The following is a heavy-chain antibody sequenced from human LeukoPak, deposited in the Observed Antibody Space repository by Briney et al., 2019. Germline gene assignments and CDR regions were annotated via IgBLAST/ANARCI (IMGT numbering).Heavy chain of an antibody. Sequence: SQTLSLTCTVSSGSISSGDYYWSWIRRPPGKGLEWIGYIYYSGSTYYNPTLKSRVTISVDTSNNQFSLKLSSVTAADTAVYYCARDLPALVPVYWGQGTLVTVSS. CDR3: ARDLPALVPVY. J-gene: IGHJ4*02. CDR1: SGSISSGDYY. D-gene: IGHD5-18*01. CDR2: IYYSGST. V-gene: IGHV4-30-4*01.